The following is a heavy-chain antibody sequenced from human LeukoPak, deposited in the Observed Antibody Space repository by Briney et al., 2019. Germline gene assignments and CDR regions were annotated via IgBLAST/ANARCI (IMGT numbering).Heavy chain of an antibody. CDR3: ARQSSSWYGPGVAFDI. CDR1: GGSISSYY. Sequence: SETLSLTCTVSGGSISSYYWSWIRQPAGKGLEWIGRIYTSGSTNYNPSLKSQVTMSVDTSKNQFSLKLSSVTAADTAVYYCARQSSSWYGPGVAFDIRGQGTMVTVSS. D-gene: IGHD6-13*01. CDR2: IYTSGST. J-gene: IGHJ3*02. V-gene: IGHV4-4*07.